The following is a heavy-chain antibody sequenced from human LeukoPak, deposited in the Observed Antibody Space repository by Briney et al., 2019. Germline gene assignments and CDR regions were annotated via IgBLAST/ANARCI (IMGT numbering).Heavy chain of an antibody. V-gene: IGHV3-30*18. CDR2: ISYDGSNK. CDR3: AKLPGNRGTAMVVLDY. J-gene: IGHJ4*02. D-gene: IGHD5-18*01. Sequence: PGGSLRLSCAASGFTFSSYGMHWVRQAPGKGLEWVAVISYDGSNKYYADSVKGRFTISRDNSKNTLYLQMNSLRAEDTAVYYCAKLPGNRGTAMVVLDYWGQGTLVTVSS. CDR1: GFTFSSYG.